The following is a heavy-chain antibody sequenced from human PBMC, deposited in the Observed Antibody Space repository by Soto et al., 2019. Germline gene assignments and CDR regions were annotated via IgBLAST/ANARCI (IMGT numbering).Heavy chain of an antibody. V-gene: IGHV3-15*07. Sequence: GGSLRLSCAASGFTFSNAWMNWVRQAPGKGLEWVGRIKSKTDGGTTDYAAPVKGRFTISRDDSKNTLYLQMNSLKTEDTAVYYCTTRYFDWLFLRDFDYWGQGTLVTVSS. J-gene: IGHJ4*02. D-gene: IGHD3-9*01. CDR1: GFTFSNAW. CDR2: IKSKTDGGTT. CDR3: TTRYFDWLFLRDFDY.